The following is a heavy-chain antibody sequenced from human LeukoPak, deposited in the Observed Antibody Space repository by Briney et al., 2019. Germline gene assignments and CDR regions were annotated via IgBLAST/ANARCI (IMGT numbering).Heavy chain of an antibody. Sequence: EWMGRIIPILGIANYAQKFQGRVTITADKSTSTAYMELSSLRSEDTAVYYCARVLGDGYNNFDYWGQGTLVTVSS. CDR3: ARVLGDGYNNFDY. V-gene: IGHV1-69*04. D-gene: IGHD5-24*01. CDR2: IIPILGIA. J-gene: IGHJ4*02.